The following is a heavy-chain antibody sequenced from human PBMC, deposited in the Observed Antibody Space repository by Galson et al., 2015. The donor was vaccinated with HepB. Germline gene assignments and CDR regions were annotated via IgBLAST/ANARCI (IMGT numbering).Heavy chain of an antibody. J-gene: IGHJ6*03. V-gene: IGHV1-2*02. CDR2: INPNSGGT. Sequence: SVKVSCKASGYTFTGYYMHWVRQAPGQGLEWMGWINPNSGGTNYAQKFQGRVTMTRDTSISTAYMELSRLRSDDTAVYYCASLEYSSSSSMARYYYMDVWGKGTTVTVSS. D-gene: IGHD6-6*01. CDR1: GYTFTGYY. CDR3: ASLEYSSSSSMARYYYMDV.